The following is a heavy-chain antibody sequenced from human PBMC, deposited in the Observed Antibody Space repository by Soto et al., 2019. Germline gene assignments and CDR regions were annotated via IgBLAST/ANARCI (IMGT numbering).Heavy chain of an antibody. V-gene: IGHV3-30*18. CDR3: AKDVGYCSGGRCYPHYWFDP. Sequence: QVQLVESGGGVVQPGRSLRLSCAASGFTFKSYGMHWVRQAPGKGLEWVAVISYDGSIEYYGDSVKGRFTISRDNSKNTLSLQMNSLRAEDTAVYYCAKDVGYCSGGRCYPHYWFDPWRQGTLVTVSS. CDR1: GFTFKSYG. CDR2: ISYDGSIE. D-gene: IGHD2-15*01. J-gene: IGHJ5*02.